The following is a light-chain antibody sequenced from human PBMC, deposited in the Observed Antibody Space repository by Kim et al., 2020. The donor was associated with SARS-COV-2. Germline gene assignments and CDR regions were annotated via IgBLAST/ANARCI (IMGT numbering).Light chain of an antibody. CDR2: GAS. CDR3: QQYYSLSYT. J-gene: IGKJ2*01. CDR1: QNIFNF. V-gene: IGKV1-39*01. Sequence: IQLTQSPSTLSASVGDRVTITCRASQNIFNFFTWYQHKPGEAPTLLIYGASNLRSGVPSRFSGSGSGTDFTLTISSLQPEDFATYYCQQYYSLSYTFGQGTKLEI.